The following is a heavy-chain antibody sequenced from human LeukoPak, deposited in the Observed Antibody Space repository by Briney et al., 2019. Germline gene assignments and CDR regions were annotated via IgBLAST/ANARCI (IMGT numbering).Heavy chain of an antibody. CDR1: GGSFSGYY. CDR2: INHSGST. V-gene: IGHV4-34*01. D-gene: IGHD6-13*01. CDR3: ARLRRGAGSSSNVPGAYNWFDP. Sequence: PSETPSLTCAVYGGSFSGYYWSWIRQPPGKGLEWIGEINHSGSTNYNPSLKSRVTISVDTSKNQFSLKLSSVTAADTAVYYCARLRRGAGSSSNVPGAYNWFDPWGQGTLVTVSS. J-gene: IGHJ5*02.